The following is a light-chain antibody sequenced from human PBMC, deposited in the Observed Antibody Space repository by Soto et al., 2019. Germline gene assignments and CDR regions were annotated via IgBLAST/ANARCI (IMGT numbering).Light chain of an antibody. CDR3: QKYNQWPWT. CDR2: DAS. CDR1: QSVSTY. V-gene: IGKV3-11*01. J-gene: IGKJ1*01. Sequence: DIMLTQSPATLSLSPGERATLSCRASQSVSTYVAWFQQKPGQAPRLLIYDASNRATGIPARFSGNGSGTEFTLTISSLQSEDFGIYYCQKYNQWPWTFGPGTKVDIK.